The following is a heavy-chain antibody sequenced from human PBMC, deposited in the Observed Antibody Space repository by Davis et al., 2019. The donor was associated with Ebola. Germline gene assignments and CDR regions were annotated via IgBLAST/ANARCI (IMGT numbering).Heavy chain of an antibody. CDR2: IYYTETT. D-gene: IGHD6-19*01. CDR1: GDSISSSYY. V-gene: IGHV4-39*01. J-gene: IGHJ4*02. Sequence: MPSETLSLTCTVSGDSISSSYYWGWIRQPPGKGLEWIGSIYYTETTYYNPSLKSRVTISVDTSRNQFSLKVTSVSATDTAVYYCARNFQQWLAPYFFDYWGQGTLVTVS. CDR3: ARNFQQWLAPYFFDY.